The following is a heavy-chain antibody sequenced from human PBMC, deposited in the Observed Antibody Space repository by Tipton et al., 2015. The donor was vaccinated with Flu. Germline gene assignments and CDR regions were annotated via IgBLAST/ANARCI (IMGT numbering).Heavy chain of an antibody. V-gene: IGHV4-61*09. D-gene: IGHD4-17*01. CDR3: ARGDYGDYDHEADGFDS. Sequence: TLSLTCSVSGDSISRGSYYWIWIRQTAGKGLEWIGHIYTNKNTNHNPSLKSRVTISIDRSRNQFSLRLSSVTATDTAIYYCARGDYGDYDHEADGFDSWGQRTFVTVSA. CDR1: GDSISRGSYY. CDR2: IYTNKNT. J-gene: IGHJ3*02.